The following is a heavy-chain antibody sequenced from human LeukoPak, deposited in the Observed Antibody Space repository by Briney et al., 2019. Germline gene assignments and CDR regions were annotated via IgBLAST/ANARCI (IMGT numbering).Heavy chain of an antibody. V-gene: IGHV4-30-2*01. J-gene: IGHJ3*02. Sequence: PSETLSLTCAVYGGSFNGYYWTWIRQPPGKGLEWIGYIYHSGSTYYNPSLKSRVTISVDRSKNQFSLKLSSVTAADTAVYYCARVPTVVTPHAFDIWGQGTMVTVSS. CDR2: IYHSGST. CDR3: ARVPTVVTPHAFDI. D-gene: IGHD4-23*01. CDR1: GGSFNGYY.